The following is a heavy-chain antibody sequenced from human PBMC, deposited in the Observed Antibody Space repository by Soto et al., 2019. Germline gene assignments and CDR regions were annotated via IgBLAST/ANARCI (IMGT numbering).Heavy chain of an antibody. V-gene: IGHV1-69*13. CDR1: GGTFSSYA. Sequence: SVKVSCKASGGTFSSYAISWLRQAPGQGLEWMGGIIPIFGTANYAQKFQGRVTITADESTSTAYMELSSLRSEDTAVYYCARDRGYCSSTSCYGGWFDPWGQGTLVTVSS. CDR2: IIPIFGTA. J-gene: IGHJ5*02. CDR3: ARDRGYCSSTSCYGGWFDP. D-gene: IGHD2-2*01.